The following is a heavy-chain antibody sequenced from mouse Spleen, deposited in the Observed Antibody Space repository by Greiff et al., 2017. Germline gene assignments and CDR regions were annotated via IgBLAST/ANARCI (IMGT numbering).Heavy chain of an antibody. CDR3: AREGYDYDWFAY. Sequence: VQLQQSGPELVKPGASVKIPCKASGYTFTDYNMDWVKQSPGKSLEWIGDINPNNGGTIYNQKFKGKATLTVDKSSSTAYMELRSLTSEDTAVYYCAREGYDYDWFAYWGQGTLVTVSA. D-gene: IGHD2-4*01. CDR1: GYTFTDYN. J-gene: IGHJ3*01. V-gene: IGHV1-18*01. CDR2: INPNNGGT.